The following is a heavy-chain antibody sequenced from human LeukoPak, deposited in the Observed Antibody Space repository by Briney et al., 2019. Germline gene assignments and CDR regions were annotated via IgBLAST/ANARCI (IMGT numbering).Heavy chain of an antibody. J-gene: IGHJ4*02. CDR2: IYYSGST. V-gene: IGHV4-59*08. D-gene: IGHD6-6*01. Sequence: SETLSLTCTVSGGSISNYYWSWIRQPPGKGLEWIGYIYYSGSTNYNPSLKSRVTISVDTSKNQFSLKLSSVTAADTAVYYCARPIDSSSYGGIGYRGQGTLVTVSS. CDR1: GGSISNYY. CDR3: ARPIDSSSYGGIGY.